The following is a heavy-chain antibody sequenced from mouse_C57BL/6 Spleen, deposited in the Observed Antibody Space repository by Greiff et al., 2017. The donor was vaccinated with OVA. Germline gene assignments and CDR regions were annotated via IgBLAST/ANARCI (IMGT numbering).Heavy chain of an antibody. Sequence: QVQLQQPGAELVKPGASVKLSCKASGYTFTSYWMHWVKQRPGQGLEWIGMIHPNSGSTNYNEKFKSKATLTVDKSSSTAYMQLSSLTSEDSAVYYCAPITTVVAKAMDYWGQGTSVTVSS. V-gene: IGHV1-64*01. J-gene: IGHJ4*01. CDR3: APITTVVAKAMDY. CDR2: IHPNSGST. D-gene: IGHD1-1*01. CDR1: GYTFTSYW.